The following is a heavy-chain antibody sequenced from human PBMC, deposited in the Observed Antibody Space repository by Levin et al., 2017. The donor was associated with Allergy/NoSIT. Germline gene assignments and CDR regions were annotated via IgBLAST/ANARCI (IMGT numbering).Heavy chain of an antibody. CDR2: INPNSGGT. J-gene: IGHJ1*01. CDR3: ARAEAAAATEYFQH. Sequence: ASVKVSCKASGYTFTGYYMHWVRQAPGQGLEWMGWINPNSGGTNYAQKFQGRVTMTRDTSISTAYVELTRLRSDDTAVDYCARAEAAAATEYFQHWCQGTLVTVSS. CDR1: GYTFTGYY. V-gene: IGHV1-2*02. D-gene: IGHD2-15*01.